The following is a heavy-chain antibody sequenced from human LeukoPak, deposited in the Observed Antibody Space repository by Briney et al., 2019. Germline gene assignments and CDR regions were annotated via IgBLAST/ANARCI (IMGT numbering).Heavy chain of an antibody. Sequence: GGSLRLSCAASGFTFNDYWMSWVRQAPGKGLEWVANIKHDGSEEYYVDSVKGRFTISRDNAKNSLYLQMNSLRAEDTALYYCATNFGSLSQPTRVPGTAWFDPRGQGTLVTVSS. CDR3: ATNFGSLSQPTRVPGTAWFDP. J-gene: IGHJ5*02. V-gene: IGHV3-7*01. CDR1: GFTFNDYW. D-gene: IGHD6-13*01. CDR2: IKHDGSEE.